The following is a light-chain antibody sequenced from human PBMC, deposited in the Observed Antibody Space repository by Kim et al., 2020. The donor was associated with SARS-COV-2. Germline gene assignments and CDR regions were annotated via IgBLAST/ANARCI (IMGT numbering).Light chain of an antibody. CDR3: ATWDDSLNGWV. J-gene: IGLJ3*02. V-gene: IGLV1-44*01. CDR2: SSN. CDR1: SPNIGSNP. Sequence: GHRVSLSCSGSSPNIGSNPVTWYQQFPGTAPKVLIHSSNQWPSGVPDRFSGSKSGTSASLAISGLQSDDEADYYCATWDDSLNGWVFGGGTQLTVL.